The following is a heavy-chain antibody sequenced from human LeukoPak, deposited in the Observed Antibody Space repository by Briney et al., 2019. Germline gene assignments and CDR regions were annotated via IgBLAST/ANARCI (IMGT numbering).Heavy chain of an antibody. V-gene: IGHV3-7*01. CDR1: GFTFSNYW. Sequence: TGGSLRLSCAASGFTFSNYWMSWVRQAPGKGLEWVANIKEDGSEKYYVDSVKGRFSISRDNVERSVFLQMNSLRVEDTAIYYCASWGAGWGQGILVIVSS. CDR3: ASWGAG. J-gene: IGHJ4*02. CDR2: IKEDGSEK. D-gene: IGHD3-16*01.